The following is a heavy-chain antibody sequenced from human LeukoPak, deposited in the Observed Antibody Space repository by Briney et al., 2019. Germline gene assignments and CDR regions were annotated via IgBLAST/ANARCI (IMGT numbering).Heavy chain of an antibody. D-gene: IGHD6-13*01. CDR3: AREPQKSSSSWYGNSCYFDY. V-gene: IGHV4-39*07. Sequence: TSETLSLTCTVSGGSISSSSYYWGWIRQPPGKGLEWIGSIYYSGNTYYNPSLKSRVTISVDTSKNQFSLKLSSVTAADTAVYYCAREPQKSSSSWYGNSCYFDYWGQGTLVTVSS. CDR2: IYYSGNT. CDR1: GGSISSSSYY. J-gene: IGHJ4*02.